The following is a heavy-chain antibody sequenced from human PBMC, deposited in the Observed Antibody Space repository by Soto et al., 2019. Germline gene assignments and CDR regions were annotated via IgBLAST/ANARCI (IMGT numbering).Heavy chain of an antibody. CDR3: ARGWVDYYYGMDV. CDR2: INHSGST. CDR1: GGSFSDYY. J-gene: IGHJ6*02. D-gene: IGHD2-15*01. V-gene: IGHV4-34*01. Sequence: SETLSLTCAVYGGSFSDYYWSWIRQPPGKGLEWIGEINHSGSTNYNPSLKSRVTISVDTSKNQFSLKLSSVTAADTAVYYCARGWVDYYYGMDVWGQGTTVTVSS.